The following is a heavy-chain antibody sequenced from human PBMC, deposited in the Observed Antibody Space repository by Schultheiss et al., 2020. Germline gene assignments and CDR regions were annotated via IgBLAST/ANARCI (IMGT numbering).Heavy chain of an antibody. CDR3: ARDPNLTRRWSPPTSDY. J-gene: IGHJ4*02. Sequence: ASVKVSCKASGYTFTSYGISWVRQAPGQGLEWMGWISAYNGNTNYAQKLQGRVTMTTDTSTSTAYMELRSLRSDDTAVYYCARDPNLTRRWSPPTSDYWGQGTLVTVSS. D-gene: IGHD4-23*01. V-gene: IGHV1-18*01. CDR2: ISAYNGNT. CDR1: GYTFTSYG.